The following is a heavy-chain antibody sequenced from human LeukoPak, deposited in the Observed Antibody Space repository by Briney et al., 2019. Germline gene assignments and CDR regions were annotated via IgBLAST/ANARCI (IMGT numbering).Heavy chain of an antibody. Sequence: GGSLRLSCAASGFIFSNYAMYWVRQAPGKGLEWVSAISGRSDNTYYADSVKGRFTLSRDSSKNTLYLQMNSLRADDTAVYYCAKWGDYDVLTGYYVSDFWGQGTLVTVSS. J-gene: IGHJ4*02. CDR2: ISGRSDNT. CDR1: GFIFSNYA. D-gene: IGHD3-9*01. V-gene: IGHV3-23*01. CDR3: AKWGDYDVLTGYYVSDF.